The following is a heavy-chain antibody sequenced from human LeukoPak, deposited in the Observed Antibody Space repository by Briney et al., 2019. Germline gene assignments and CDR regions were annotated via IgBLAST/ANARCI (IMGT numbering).Heavy chain of an antibody. V-gene: IGHV3-20*04. CDR1: GFTLDDYG. Sequence: GGSLRLSCEASGFTLDDYGMSWGRQHPRKGLEWVSAINWNGDTTRYRHSVKGRFIISRDNAKNSLYLQMNSLRAEDTALYYCATGSSRELPDNWGQGTLVTVSS. CDR3: ATGSSRELPDN. J-gene: IGHJ4*02. CDR2: INWNGDTT. D-gene: IGHD1-7*01.